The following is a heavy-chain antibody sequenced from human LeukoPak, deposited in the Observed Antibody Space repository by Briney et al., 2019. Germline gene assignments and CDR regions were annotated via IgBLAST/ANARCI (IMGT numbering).Heavy chain of an antibody. CDR3: ARGYFSGNSHG. V-gene: IGHV3-21*01. D-gene: IGHD3-10*01. CDR2: ISSSSSYI. J-gene: IGHJ4*02. Sequence: GGSLRLSCAASGFTFSSYIMNWVRQAPGKGLEWVSSISSSSSYIYYADSVKGRFTISRDNAKNSLYLQMNSLRAEDTAVYYCARGYFSGNSHGWGQGTLVTVSS. CDR1: GFTFSSYI.